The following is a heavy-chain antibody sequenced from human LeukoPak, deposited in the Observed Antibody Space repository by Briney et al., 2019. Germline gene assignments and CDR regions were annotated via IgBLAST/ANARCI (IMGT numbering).Heavy chain of an antibody. V-gene: IGHV3-30*03. D-gene: IGHD3-16*01. CDR1: RFTFSTYG. Sequence: GGSLRLSCVASRFTFSTYGMHWVRQAPGKGLEWVAVISYDGSSEYYADFVRGRFTISRDNSKNTLYLQMNSLGAEDTAVFYCARDRSDYSIKYYYYYGMDVWGQGTTVTVSS. J-gene: IGHJ6*02. CDR3: ARDRSDYSIKYYYYYGMDV. CDR2: ISYDGSSE.